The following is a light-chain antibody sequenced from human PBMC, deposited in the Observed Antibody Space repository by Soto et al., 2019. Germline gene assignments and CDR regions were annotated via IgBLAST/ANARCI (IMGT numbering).Light chain of an antibody. J-gene: IGLJ2*01. Sequence: QSALTQPASVSVSPGQSITIACTGTTSDVGGYNYVSWYQQHPGKATKLMIYEVSNRPSGVSNRFSGSKSGNTASLTISGLQAEDEADYYCSSYTRSSTVVFGGGTKLTVL. CDR2: EVS. V-gene: IGLV2-14*01. CDR1: TSDVGGYNY. CDR3: SSYTRSSTVV.